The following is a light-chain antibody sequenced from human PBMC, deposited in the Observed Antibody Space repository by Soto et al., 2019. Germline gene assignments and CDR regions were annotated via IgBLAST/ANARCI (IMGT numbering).Light chain of an antibody. CDR1: QSVSSY. Sequence: EIVLTQSPATLSLSPGERATLSCRASQSVSSYLAWYQQKPGQAPRLLIYDASNRATGIPARFSGSGSGTGFTLTISSLEPEDFAVYYCQQRSNWPQGLTFGGGTKVEIK. V-gene: IGKV3-11*01. J-gene: IGKJ4*01. CDR2: DAS. CDR3: QQRSNWPQGLT.